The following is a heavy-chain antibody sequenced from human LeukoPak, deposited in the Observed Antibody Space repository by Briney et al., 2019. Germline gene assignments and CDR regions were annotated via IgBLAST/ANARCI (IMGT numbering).Heavy chain of an antibody. Sequence: GGSLRLSRAASGFTFSSYAMSWVRQAPGKGLEWVSAISGSGGSTYYADSVKGRFTISRDNSKNTLYLQMNSLRAEDTAVYYCASLNSSSWYPFDYWGQGTLVTVSS. V-gene: IGHV3-23*01. CDR1: GFTFSSYA. CDR2: ISGSGGST. J-gene: IGHJ4*02. D-gene: IGHD6-13*01. CDR3: ASLNSSSWYPFDY.